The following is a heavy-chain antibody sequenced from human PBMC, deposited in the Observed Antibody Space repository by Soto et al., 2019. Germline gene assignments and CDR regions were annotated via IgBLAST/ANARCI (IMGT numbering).Heavy chain of an antibody. J-gene: IGHJ5*02. V-gene: IGHV1-69*13. D-gene: IGHD2-2*01. CDR2: IIPIFGTA. CDR3: ARVVPAADNWFDP. CDR1: GGTFSSYA. Sequence: SVKVSWTASGGTFSSYAIRLVRQAPGQGLECMGGIIPIFGTANYSQKFQGRVTITADESTSTAYMELSSLRSEDTAVYYCARVVPAADNWFDPWGQGTLVTV.